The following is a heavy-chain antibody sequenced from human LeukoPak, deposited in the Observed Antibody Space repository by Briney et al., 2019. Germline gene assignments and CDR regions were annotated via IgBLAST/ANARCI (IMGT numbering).Heavy chain of an antibody. J-gene: IGHJ4*02. Sequence: SETLSLTCTVSGGSISSYYWSWIRQPPGKGLEWIGHIYYSGSTNYNPSLKSRVTISVDTSKNQFSLKLSSVTAADTAVYYCARQYGAPYYFDYWGQGTLVTVSS. V-gene: IGHV4-59*08. CDR1: GGSISSYY. D-gene: IGHD2-8*01. CDR3: ARQYGAPYYFDY. CDR2: IYYSGST.